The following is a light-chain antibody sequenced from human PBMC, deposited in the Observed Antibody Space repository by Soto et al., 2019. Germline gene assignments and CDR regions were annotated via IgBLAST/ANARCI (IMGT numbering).Light chain of an antibody. CDR1: QSVRR. Sequence: DIVLTQSTGTLSLSPGERATLSCRASQSVRRLAWYQQKPGQAPRLLIYAASRRATGIPDRFSGSGSGTDFTLTISRLEPEDFAVYYCQQYGSSGVTFGPGTKVDIK. CDR2: AAS. CDR3: QQYGSSGVT. J-gene: IGKJ3*01. V-gene: IGKV3-20*01.